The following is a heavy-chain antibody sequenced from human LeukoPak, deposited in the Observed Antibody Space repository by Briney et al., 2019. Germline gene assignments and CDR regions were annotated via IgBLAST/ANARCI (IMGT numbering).Heavy chain of an antibody. CDR2: INPNSGDT. D-gene: IGHD6-6*01. CDR1: GYTFTGYY. Sequence: ASVKVSCKASGYTFTGYYIHWVRHAPGQGLEWMGWINPNSGDTNYAQKFQGAVTITRDTSSSTAYMELSRLRSDDTAVYYCVRQSSSSLHWGQGILVTVSS. V-gene: IGHV1-2*02. J-gene: IGHJ4*02. CDR3: VRQSSSSLH.